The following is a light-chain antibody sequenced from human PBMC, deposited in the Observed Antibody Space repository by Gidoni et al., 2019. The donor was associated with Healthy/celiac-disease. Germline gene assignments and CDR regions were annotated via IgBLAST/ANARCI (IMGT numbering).Light chain of an antibody. CDR2: AAS. Sequence: DIHMTQSPSSLSASVADRVTITCRPSHGISNFLAWYQQKPGKVPKLLIYAASTLQSGVPSRFSGSGSGTDFTLTISSLQPEDVATYYCQKYNSAPETFXPXTKVDIK. J-gene: IGKJ3*01. CDR1: HGISNF. CDR3: QKYNSAPET. V-gene: IGKV1-27*01.